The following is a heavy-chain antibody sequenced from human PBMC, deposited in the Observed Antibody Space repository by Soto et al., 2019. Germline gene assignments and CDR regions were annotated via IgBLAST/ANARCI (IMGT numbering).Heavy chain of an antibody. V-gene: IGHV3-21*04. D-gene: IGHD5-12*01. CDR1: GFTFSSYS. J-gene: IGHJ4*02. CDR3: ARKDVATDY. Sequence: GGSLRLSCAASGFTFSSYSMNWVRQAPGKGLEWVSSITSSGGYIYYADSVKGRFTISRDNAKNTLYLQMNSLRAGDTAVYYCARKDVATDYWGQGTLVTVSS. CDR2: ITSSGGYI.